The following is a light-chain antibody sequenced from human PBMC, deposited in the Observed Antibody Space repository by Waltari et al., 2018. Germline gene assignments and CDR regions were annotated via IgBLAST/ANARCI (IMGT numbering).Light chain of an antibody. CDR1: QSVLYSSNNKKY. J-gene: IGKJ2*01. CDR2: WAS. Sequence: DIVMTQSPASLAVSLGERATINCKSSQSVLYSSNNKKYLAWYQQKPGQPPKLLIYWASTRESGVPDRCSGSGSGTDFTLSISSLQAEDVAVYYCQQYYTSPYTFGQGTKLEIK. V-gene: IGKV4-1*01. CDR3: QQYYTSPYT.